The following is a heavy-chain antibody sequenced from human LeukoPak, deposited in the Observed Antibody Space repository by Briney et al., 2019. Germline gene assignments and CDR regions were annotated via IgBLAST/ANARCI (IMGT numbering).Heavy chain of an antibody. D-gene: IGHD2-2*01. Sequence: SETLSLTCTVSGESIRSSNWWSWVRQPPGKGLEWIGEIYHSGTTNYNPSLKSRVTISFATSTNQFFLDLSPVTAADTAVYYCSNKVFCSTTSCHPAGYWGLGPLVTVSS. CDR1: GESIRSSNW. CDR2: IYHSGTT. V-gene: IGHV4-4*02. CDR3: SNKVFCSTTSCHPAGY. J-gene: IGHJ4*02.